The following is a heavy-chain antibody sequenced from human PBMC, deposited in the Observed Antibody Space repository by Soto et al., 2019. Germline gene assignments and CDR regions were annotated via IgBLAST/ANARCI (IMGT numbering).Heavy chain of an antibody. J-gene: IGHJ4*02. CDR3: LRENTPPFFGS. D-gene: IGHD2-15*01. V-gene: IGHV3-33*01. Sequence: GGALRPSCVVPGFTLRNYGVHWGRQGPGKGLEWVALIWYDGLRQTYADSVRGRFAISRDSSTNTIYLQMSSLRAEVTATYFCLRENTPPFFGSWGQGTPGNVSS. CDR2: IWYDGLRQ. CDR1: GFTLRNYG.